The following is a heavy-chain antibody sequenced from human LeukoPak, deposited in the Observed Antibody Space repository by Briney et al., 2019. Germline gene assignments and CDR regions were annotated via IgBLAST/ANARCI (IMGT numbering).Heavy chain of an antibody. J-gene: IGHJ4*02. D-gene: IGHD4-17*01. Sequence: SETLSLTCAVSGVSISSGGYSWSWIRQPPGKGLEWIGYIYHGGSTYYNPSLKSRVTISVDRSKNQFSLKLSSVTAADTAVYYCARGLTTVTTFDYWGQGTLVTVSS. V-gene: IGHV4-30-2*01. CDR2: IYHGGST. CDR1: GVSISSGGYS. CDR3: ARGLTTVTTFDY.